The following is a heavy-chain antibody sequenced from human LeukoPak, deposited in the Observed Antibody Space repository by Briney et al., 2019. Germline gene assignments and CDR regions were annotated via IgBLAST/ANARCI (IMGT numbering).Heavy chain of an antibody. CDR3: AKDLEYSGSYNFDY. D-gene: IGHD1-26*01. CDR1: GFTFSSYA. CDR2: ISGSGGST. V-gene: IGHV3-23*01. Sequence: PGGSLRLSCAASGFTFSSYAMHWVRQAPGKGLEWVSAISGSGGSTYYADSVKGRFTISRDNSKNTLYLQMNSLRAEDTAVYYCAKDLEYSGSYNFDYWGQGTLVTVSS. J-gene: IGHJ4*02.